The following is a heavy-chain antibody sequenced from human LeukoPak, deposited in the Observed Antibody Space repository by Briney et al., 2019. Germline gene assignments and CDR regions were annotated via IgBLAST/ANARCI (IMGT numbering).Heavy chain of an antibody. CDR3: ASAGLTAHAFDI. Sequence: PSETLSLTCAVYGGSFSGYYWSWIRQPPGKGLEWIGEINHSGSTNYNPSLKSRVTISVDTSKNQFSLKLSSVTAADTALYYCASAGLTAHAFDIWGQGPMVTVSS. V-gene: IGHV4-34*01. D-gene: IGHD3-16*01. J-gene: IGHJ3*02. CDR2: INHSGST. CDR1: GGSFSGYY.